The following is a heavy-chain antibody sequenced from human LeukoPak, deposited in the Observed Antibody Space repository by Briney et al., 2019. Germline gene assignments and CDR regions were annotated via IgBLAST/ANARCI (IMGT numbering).Heavy chain of an antibody. D-gene: IGHD6-19*01. J-gene: IGHJ6*02. CDR3: ARTAVAGFYYYYGMDV. CDR2: IYPGDSDT. V-gene: IGHV5-51*01. Sequence: GESLKISCKGSGYSFFRNWIGWVRQMPGKGLEWMGIIYPGDSDTRYSPSFQGQVTISADKSISTAYLQWSSLKASDTAMYYCARTAVAGFYYYYGMDVWGQGTTVTVSS. CDR1: GYSFFRNW.